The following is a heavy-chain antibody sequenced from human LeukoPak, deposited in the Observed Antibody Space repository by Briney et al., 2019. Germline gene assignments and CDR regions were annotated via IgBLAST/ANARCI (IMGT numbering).Heavy chain of an antibody. CDR1: GYSISSGYY. Sequence: SETLSLTCTVSGYSISSGYYWGWIRQPPGKGLEWIGSIYHSGKTYYNPSLKSPVTISVDTSKNQFSLKLTSVTATDTAVYYCASFEEGRGYYFDYWGQGTLVTVSS. D-gene: IGHD3-9*01. CDR3: ASFEEGRGYYFDY. CDR2: IYHSGKT. J-gene: IGHJ4*02. V-gene: IGHV4-38-2*02.